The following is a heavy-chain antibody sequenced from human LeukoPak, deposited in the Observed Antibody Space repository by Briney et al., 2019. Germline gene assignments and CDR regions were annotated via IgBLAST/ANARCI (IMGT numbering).Heavy chain of an antibody. CDR2: INHSGST. CDR1: GGSFSGYY. V-gene: IGHV4-34*01. CDR3: ARLMTTVIPYYYYYGMDV. J-gene: IGHJ6*02. Sequence: SETLSFTCAVYGGSFSGYYWSWIRQPPGKGLEWIGEINHSGSTNYNPSLKSRVTISVDTSKNQFSLKLSSVTAADTAVYYCARLMTTVIPYYYYYGMDVWGQGTTVTVSS. D-gene: IGHD4-17*01.